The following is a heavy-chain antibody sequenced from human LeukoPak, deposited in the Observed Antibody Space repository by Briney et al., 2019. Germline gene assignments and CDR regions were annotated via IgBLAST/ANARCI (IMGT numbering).Heavy chain of an antibody. V-gene: IGHV3-23*01. D-gene: IGHD3-10*01. J-gene: IGHJ4*02. CDR3: AKRGVVIRVILVGFHKEAYYFDS. Sequence: PGGSLRLSCAVSGITLSNYGMSWVRQAPGKGLEWVAGISGSGGGTNYADYVKGRFTIYRDNAKNTLYLQMNSLRAEDTAVYFCAKRGVVIRVILVGFHKEAYYFDSWGQGALVTVSS. CDR2: ISGSGGGT. CDR1: GITLSNYG.